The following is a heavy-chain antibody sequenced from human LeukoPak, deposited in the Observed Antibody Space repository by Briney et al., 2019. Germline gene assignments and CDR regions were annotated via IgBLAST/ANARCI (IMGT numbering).Heavy chain of an antibody. CDR2: ISYNGSNK. D-gene: IGHD6-13*01. CDR3: ASVAYSSSLPDY. V-gene: IGHV3-30-3*01. Sequence: GGSLRLSCAASGFTFSSYAMRWVRQAPGKGLEWVSDISYNGSNKYYADSVKGRFTISRDNSKNTLYLQMNSLRAEDTDVYYCASVAYSSSLPDYWGQGTLVTVSS. J-gene: IGHJ4*02. CDR1: GFTFSSYA.